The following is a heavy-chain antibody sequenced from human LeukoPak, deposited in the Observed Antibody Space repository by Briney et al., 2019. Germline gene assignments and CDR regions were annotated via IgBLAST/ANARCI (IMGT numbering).Heavy chain of an antibody. CDR1: GYTFTSFD. J-gene: IGHJ4*02. Sequence: GASVKVSCKASGYTFTSFDINWVRQATGQGLEWMGWMNPNSGNTGYAQKFQGRVTITRNPSIDTAYMELSSLRSEDTAVYYCARGTKIAVAGTSQRKKFDFWGQGTLVTVSS. V-gene: IGHV1-8*03. D-gene: IGHD6-19*01. CDR2: MNPNSGNT. CDR3: ARGTKIAVAGTSQRKKFDF.